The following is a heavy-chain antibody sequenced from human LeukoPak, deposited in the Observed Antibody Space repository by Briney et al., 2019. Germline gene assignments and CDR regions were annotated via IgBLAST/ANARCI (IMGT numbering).Heavy chain of an antibody. CDR1: GYTFTGYY. J-gene: IGHJ5*02. CDR2: INPNSGGT. Sequence: ASVKVSCKASGYTFTGYYMHWVRQAPGQGLEWMGWINPNSGGTNYAQKFQGRVTMTRDTSISTAYMELSRLRSDDTAVYYCARVDDILTGYYNGWFDPWGQGTLVTVSS. V-gene: IGHV1-2*02. CDR3: ARVDDILTGYYNGWFDP. D-gene: IGHD3-9*01.